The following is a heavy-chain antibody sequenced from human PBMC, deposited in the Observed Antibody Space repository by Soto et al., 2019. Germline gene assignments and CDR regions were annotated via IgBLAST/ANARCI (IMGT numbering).Heavy chain of an antibody. CDR1: GGSISSSSYY. J-gene: IGHJ4*02. V-gene: IGHV3-23*01. D-gene: IGHD6-13*01. CDR2: ISGSGGTT. CDR3: ARRGPGTYFDY. Sequence: PSETLSLTCTVSGGSISSSSYYWGWIRQPPGKGLEWVSGISGSGGTTYYADSVKGRFTISRDNSKNTLYLQMNSLRAEDTAVYYCARRGPGTYFDYWGQGTLVTVSS.